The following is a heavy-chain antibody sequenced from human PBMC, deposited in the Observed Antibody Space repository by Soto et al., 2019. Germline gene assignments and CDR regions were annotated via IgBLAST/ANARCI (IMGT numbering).Heavy chain of an antibody. J-gene: IGHJ5*02. D-gene: IGHD3-3*01. CDR2: IKQDGSEK. V-gene: IGHV3-7*01. CDR3: ARDRDYEITIFGVVINNWFDP. CDR1: GFTFSSYW. Sequence: HPGGSLRLSCAASGFTFSSYWMSWVRQAPGKGLEWVANIKQDGSEKYYVDSVKGRFTISRDNAKNSLYLQMNSLRAEDTAVYYCARDRDYEITIFGVVINNWFDPWGQGTLVTVSS.